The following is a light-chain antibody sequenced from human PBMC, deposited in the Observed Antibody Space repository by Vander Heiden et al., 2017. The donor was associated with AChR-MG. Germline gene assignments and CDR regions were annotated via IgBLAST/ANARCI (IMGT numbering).Light chain of an antibody. V-gene: IGLV3-19*01. Sequence: SSELTQAPAVSVALGQPVRISCQGDSLRSYYASWYQQKPGQAPILVIYGENNRPSGIPDRFSGSSSGNTASLTITGAQAEDEADYYCNSRDSSGNHVVFGGGTKLTVL. CDR3: NSRDSSGNHVV. CDR1: SLRSYY. CDR2: GEN. J-gene: IGLJ2*01.